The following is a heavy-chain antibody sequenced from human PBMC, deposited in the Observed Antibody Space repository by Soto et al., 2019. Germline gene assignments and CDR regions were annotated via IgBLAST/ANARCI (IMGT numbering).Heavy chain of an antibody. D-gene: IGHD6-13*01. J-gene: IGHJ3*02. CDR1: GGSFSGYY. CDR3: AREKAAGTVEAFDI. CDR2: INHSGST. V-gene: IGHV4-34*01. Sequence: PAETLSLTCAVYGGSFSGYYWSCIRQPPGKGLEWIGEINHSGSTNYNPSLKSRVTISVDTSKNQFSLKLSSVTAADTAVYYCAREKAAGTVEAFDIWGQGTMVTVSS.